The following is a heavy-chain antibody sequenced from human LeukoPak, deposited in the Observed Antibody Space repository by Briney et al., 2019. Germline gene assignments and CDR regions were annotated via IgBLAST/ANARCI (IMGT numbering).Heavy chain of an antibody. CDR3: AIYGSGSQGWFDP. D-gene: IGHD3-10*01. CDR2: ISSSSSYI. Sequence: PGGSLRPSCAASGFTFSSYSMNWVRQAPGKGLEWVSSISSSSSYIYYADSVKGRFTISRDNAKNSLYLQMNSLRAEDTAVYYCAIYGSGSQGWFDPWGQGTLVTVSS. J-gene: IGHJ5*02. V-gene: IGHV3-21*01. CDR1: GFTFSSYS.